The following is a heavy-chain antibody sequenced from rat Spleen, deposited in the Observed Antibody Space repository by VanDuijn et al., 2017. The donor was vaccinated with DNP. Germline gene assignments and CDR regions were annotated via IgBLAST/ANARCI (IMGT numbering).Heavy chain of an antibody. CDR2: ITNTGGTT. V-gene: IGHV5-31*01. Sequence: EVQLVESGGGPVQPGRSLKLSCVASGFTFSKYWMTWIRQAPGKGLEWVASITNTGGTTYYPDSVKGRFTISRDNAKSTLYLQMNSLRSEDTATYYCARRYGYTYWYFDFWGPGTMVTVSS. J-gene: IGHJ1*01. D-gene: IGHD1-9*01. CDR1: GFTFSKYW. CDR3: ARRYGYTYWYFDF.